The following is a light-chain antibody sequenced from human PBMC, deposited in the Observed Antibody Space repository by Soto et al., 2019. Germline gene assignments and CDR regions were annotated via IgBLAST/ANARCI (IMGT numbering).Light chain of an antibody. CDR3: QQSYSTLIT. J-gene: IGKJ5*01. CDR2: AAS. Sequence: IQVTQSPSSLSASVGDPVTITCRASQSISTSLNWYQQKPGKPPKLLIYAASSLQTGVPSRFSGSGSGTDFSLSISSLQPEDFATYYCQQSYSTLITFGQGTRLEI. V-gene: IGKV1-39*01. CDR1: QSISTS.